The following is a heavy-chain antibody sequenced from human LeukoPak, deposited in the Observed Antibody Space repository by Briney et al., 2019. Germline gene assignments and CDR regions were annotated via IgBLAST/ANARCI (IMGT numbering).Heavy chain of an antibody. J-gene: IGHJ4*02. CDR1: GFTFSRSA. CDR2: IRYDGSNK. CDR3: AKDIDYGDYVDY. Sequence: GGSLRLSCAASGFTFSRSAMTWVRQAPGKGLEWVAFIRYDGSNKYYADSVKGRFTISRDNSKNTLYLQMNSLRAGDTAVYYCAKDIDYGDYVDYWGQGTLVTVSS. V-gene: IGHV3-30*02. D-gene: IGHD4-17*01.